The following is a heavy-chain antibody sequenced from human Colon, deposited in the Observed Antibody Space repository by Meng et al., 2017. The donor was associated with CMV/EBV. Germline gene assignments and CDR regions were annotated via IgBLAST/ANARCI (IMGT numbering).Heavy chain of an antibody. CDR3: ARATKSSCWEVLNY. CDR2: IYHSGTT. Sequence: EPTPELGSPLGTRSCTRAVSVIPSSSNNWCTWVRQPPGKGLEWIGEIYHSGTTNYNPSLKSRVTISVDTSKNQFSLKLNSVTAADTAVYYCARATKSSCWEVLNYWGHGTLVTVSS. J-gene: IGHJ4*01. CDR1: VIPSSSNNW. D-gene: IGHD2-2*01. V-gene: IGHV4-4*02.